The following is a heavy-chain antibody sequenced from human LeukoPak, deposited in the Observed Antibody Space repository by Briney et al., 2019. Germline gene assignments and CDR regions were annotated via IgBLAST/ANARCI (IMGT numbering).Heavy chain of an antibody. V-gene: IGHV4-39*01. D-gene: IGHD4-17*01. J-gene: IGHJ4*02. CDR3: ARHQRPITATHFDY. CDR1: GGSISSSSYY. CDR2: IYYSGRT. Sequence: SETLSLTCTVSGGSISSSSYYWGWIRQPPGKGLERIGSIYYSGRTYYNPSVKSRVTISVDTSKNQFSLKLSSVTAADTAVYYCARHQRPITATHFDYWGQGTLVTVSS.